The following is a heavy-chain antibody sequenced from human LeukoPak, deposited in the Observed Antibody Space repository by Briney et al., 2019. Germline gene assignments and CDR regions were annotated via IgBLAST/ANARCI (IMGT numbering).Heavy chain of an antibody. Sequence: GGSLRLSCAASGFTFSSYGMHWVRQAPGKGLEWVAVISYDGSNKYYADSVKGRFTISRDNSKNTLYLQMNSLRAEDTAVYYCAKEHNSGYYLGYWGQGTLVTVSS. CDR1: GFTFSSYG. CDR3: AKEHNSGYYLGY. D-gene: IGHD3-22*01. J-gene: IGHJ4*02. CDR2: ISYDGSNK. V-gene: IGHV3-30*18.